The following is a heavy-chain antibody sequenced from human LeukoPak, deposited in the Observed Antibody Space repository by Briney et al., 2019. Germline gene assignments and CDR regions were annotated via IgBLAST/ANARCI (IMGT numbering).Heavy chain of an antibody. CDR3: ASGQVTFGGIIVPKPFDY. J-gene: IGHJ4*02. Sequence: GGSLRLSCAASGFTVSSNYMSWVRQAPGKGLEWVSVIYSGGSTYYADSVKGRFTISRDNSKYTLSLQMNSLRAEDTAVYYCASGQVTFGGIIVPKPFDYWGQGTLVTVSS. D-gene: IGHD3-16*02. CDR1: GFTVSSNY. CDR2: IYSGGST. V-gene: IGHV3-53*01.